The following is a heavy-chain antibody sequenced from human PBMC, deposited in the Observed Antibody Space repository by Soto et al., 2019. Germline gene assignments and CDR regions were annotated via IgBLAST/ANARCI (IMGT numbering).Heavy chain of an antibody. Sequence: GGSLRLSCAASGITFGSYSMSWVRQAPGKGLEWVASITSDSSDIYYEDSVKGRFTISRDNGENSLYLQMTSLGAEDTGVYYCATTYCSGGYCFSSEYWGQGVLVTVSS. J-gene: IGHJ4*02. V-gene: IGHV3-21*01. CDR3: ATTYCSGGYCFSSEY. CDR1: GITFGSYS. CDR2: ITSDSSDI. D-gene: IGHD2-15*01.